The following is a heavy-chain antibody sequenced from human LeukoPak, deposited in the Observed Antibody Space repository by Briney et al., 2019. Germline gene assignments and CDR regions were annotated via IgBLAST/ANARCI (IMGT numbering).Heavy chain of an antibody. J-gene: IGHJ6*03. CDR1: GFTFSSYW. V-gene: IGHV3-7*01. CDR3: ARDGDFWSGYWKPPGTGVYMDV. D-gene: IGHD3-3*01. Sequence: PGGSLRLSCAASGFTFSSYWMSWVRQAPGKGLEWVANIKQDGSEKYYVDSVKGRFTISRDNAKNSLYLQMNSLRAEDTAVYYCARDGDFWSGYWKPPGTGVYMDVWGKGTTVTVSS. CDR2: IKQDGSEK.